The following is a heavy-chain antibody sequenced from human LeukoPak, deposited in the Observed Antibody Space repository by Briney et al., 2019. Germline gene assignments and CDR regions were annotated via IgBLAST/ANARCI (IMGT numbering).Heavy chain of an antibody. Sequence: GGSLRLTCAGSGFTFSNYWMSWVRQAPEKGLEWVANIKEDGSEKYYVDSVQGRFTISRDNAKNSLYLQMNSLRAEDTAVYHCARSEAKSTVDYSGRGTLVTVSS. J-gene: IGHJ4*02. CDR2: IKEDGSEK. CDR3: ARSEAKSTVDY. D-gene: IGHD4/OR15-4a*01. CDR1: GFTFSNYW. V-gene: IGHV3-7*01.